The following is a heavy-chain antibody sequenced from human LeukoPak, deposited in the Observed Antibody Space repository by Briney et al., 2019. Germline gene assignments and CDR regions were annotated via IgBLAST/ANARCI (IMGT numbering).Heavy chain of an antibody. CDR2: IYYSGST. J-gene: IGHJ4*02. CDR3: ARDLGQLEYFDY. V-gene: IGHV4-31*03. Sequence: ASETLSLTCTVSGGSTSSGGYYWSWIRQHPGKGLEWIGYIYYSGSTYYNPSLKSRVTISVDTSKNQFSLKLSSVTAADTAVYYCARDLGQLEYFDYWGQGTLVTVSS. D-gene: IGHD6-6*01. CDR1: GGSTSSGGYY.